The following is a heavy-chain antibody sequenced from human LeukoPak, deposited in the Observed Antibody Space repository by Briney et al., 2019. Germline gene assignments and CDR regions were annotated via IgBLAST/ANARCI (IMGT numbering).Heavy chain of an antibody. CDR1: GGSISSGGYY. J-gene: IGHJ3*02. V-gene: IGHV4-31*03. Sequence: SETLSLTCTVSGGSISSGGYYWSWIRQHPGKGLEWIGYIYYSGSTYYNPSLKSRVTISVDTSKNQFSLKLSSVTAADTAVYYCARIPHYYDSSGYWYAFDIWGQGTMVTVSS. D-gene: IGHD3-22*01. CDR3: ARIPHYYDSSGYWYAFDI. CDR2: IYYSGST.